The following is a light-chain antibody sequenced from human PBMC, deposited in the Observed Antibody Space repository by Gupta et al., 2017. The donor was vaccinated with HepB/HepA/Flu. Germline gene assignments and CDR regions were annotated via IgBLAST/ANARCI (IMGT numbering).Light chain of an antibody. V-gene: IGKV3-20*01. J-gene: IGKJ2*02. CDR2: GAS. CDR3: QQNGSPLCT. CDR1: QSVSSSY. Sequence: EIVLTQSPGTLSLSPVERATLSCRASQSVSSSYLAWYQQKPGQPPRLLIYGASSRASGIPDRFSGSGAGRDFTLTISRLEHEVFVLYCCQQNGSPLCTFGQGTKVEIK.